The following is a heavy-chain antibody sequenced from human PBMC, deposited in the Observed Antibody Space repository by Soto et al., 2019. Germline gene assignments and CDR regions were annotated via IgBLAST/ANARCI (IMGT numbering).Heavy chain of an antibody. CDR1: GYTLTELS. D-gene: IGHD6-19*01. Sequence: QVQLVQSGAEVKKPGASVKVSCKVSGYTLTELSMHWVRQAPGKGLEWMGGFDPEDGKSIYAQQFQGSVTMSEDTSTDTASVERSSLRSEDTAVYYCATEGLAVAGGPGDYWGQGTLVTVSS. J-gene: IGHJ4*02. CDR2: FDPEDGKS. CDR3: ATEGLAVAGGPGDY. V-gene: IGHV1-24*01.